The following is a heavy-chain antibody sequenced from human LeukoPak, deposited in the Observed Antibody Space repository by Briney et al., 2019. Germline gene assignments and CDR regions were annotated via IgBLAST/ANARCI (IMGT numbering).Heavy chain of an antibody. D-gene: IGHD6-13*01. CDR2: ISGSGGST. V-gene: IGHV3-23*01. CDR1: EFTFANHA. J-gene: IGHJ4*02. Sequence: GGSLRLSCVASEFTFANHAMSWVRQAPGKGLEWVSAISGSGGSTYYADSVKGRFTISRDNSKNTLYLQMNSLRAEDTAVYYCAKSGGYSSSWYYDYWGQGTLVTVSS. CDR3: AKSGGYSSSWYYDY.